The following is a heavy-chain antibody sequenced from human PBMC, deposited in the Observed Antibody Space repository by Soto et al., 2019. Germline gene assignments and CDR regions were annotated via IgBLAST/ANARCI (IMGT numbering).Heavy chain of an antibody. J-gene: IGHJ6*02. CDR2: ISGSGGST. D-gene: IGHD3-16*01. CDR1: GFTFSSYA. CDR3: AKDSGGNLYYYYGMDV. Sequence: PGGSLRLSCAASGFTFSSYAMSWVRQAPGKGLEWVSAISGSGGSTYYADSVKGRFTISRDNSKNTLYLQMNSLRAEDTAVYYCAKDSGGNLYYYYGMDVWGQGTTVTVSS. V-gene: IGHV3-23*01.